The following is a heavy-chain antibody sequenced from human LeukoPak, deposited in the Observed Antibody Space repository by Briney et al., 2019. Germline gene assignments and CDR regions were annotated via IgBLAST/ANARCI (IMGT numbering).Heavy chain of an antibody. CDR1: GYTCTRYY. Sequence: ASVKLSCKASGYTCTRYYMHWVRHPPAQGLEWVGSIHPNSGGTNYAQKIQGRVTSTGDTSISTAHIELRRLKSDDTAVYYCASLVIGYWGQGTLVTVSS. V-gene: IGHV1-2*01. CDR3: ASLVIGY. D-gene: IGHD2-21*01. CDR2: IHPNSGGT. J-gene: IGHJ4*02.